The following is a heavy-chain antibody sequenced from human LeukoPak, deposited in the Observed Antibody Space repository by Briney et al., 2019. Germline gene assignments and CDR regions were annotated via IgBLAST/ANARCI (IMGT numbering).Heavy chain of an antibody. V-gene: IGHV4-38-2*01. Sequence: SETLSLTCAVSGYSISNGYYWVWIRQPPGRGLGWIGSLYHSDSAYYNTSLRSRVSMSVDTSKNQFSLTLSFVTAADTAVYYCARQHDSYYYYYIDVWGSGTTVTVSS. CDR2: LYHSDSA. J-gene: IGHJ6*03. CDR1: GYSISNGYY. CDR3: ARQHDSYYYYYIDV.